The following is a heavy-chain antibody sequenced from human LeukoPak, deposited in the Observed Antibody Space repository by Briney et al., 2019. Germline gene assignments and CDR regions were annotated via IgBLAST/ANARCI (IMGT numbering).Heavy chain of an antibody. D-gene: IGHD2-2*01. Sequence: PGRSLRLSYAASGFTFDDYAMHWVRQAPGKGLEWVSGISWNSGSIGYADSVKGRFTISRDNAKNSLYLQMNSLRAEDMALYYCAKGYCSSTSCSTDYWGQGTLVTVSS. V-gene: IGHV3-9*03. CDR1: GFTFDDYA. CDR3: AKGYCSSTSCSTDY. J-gene: IGHJ4*02. CDR2: ISWNSGSI.